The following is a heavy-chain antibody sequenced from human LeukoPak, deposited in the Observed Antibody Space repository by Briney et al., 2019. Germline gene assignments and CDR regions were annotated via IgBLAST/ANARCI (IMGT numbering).Heavy chain of an antibody. CDR2: IYTSGST. CDR1: GGSISSGSYY. CDR3: ARLCIAARSNWFDP. J-gene: IGHJ5*02. Sequence: SETLSLTCTVSGGSISSGSYYWSWIRQPAGKGLEWIGRIYTSGSTNYNPSLKSRVTISVDTSKNQFSLKLSSVTAADTAVYYCARLCIAARSNWFDPWGQRTLVTVSS. D-gene: IGHD6-6*01. V-gene: IGHV4-61*02.